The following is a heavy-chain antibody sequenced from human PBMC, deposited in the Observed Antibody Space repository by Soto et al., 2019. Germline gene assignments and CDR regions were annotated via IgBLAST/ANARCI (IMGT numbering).Heavy chain of an antibody. D-gene: IGHD3-22*01. V-gene: IGHV4-31*03. Sequence: QVQLQESGPGLVKPSQTLSLTCTVSGGSISSGGYYWSWIRQHPGKGLEWIGYIYYSGSTYYNPSLKSRVTISVATSKNQFSLKLSSVTAADTAVYYCAREGHLDSRGYYYHGWFDPWGQGTLVTVSS. CDR2: IYYSGST. CDR3: AREGHLDSRGYYYHGWFDP. J-gene: IGHJ5*02. CDR1: GGSISSGGYY.